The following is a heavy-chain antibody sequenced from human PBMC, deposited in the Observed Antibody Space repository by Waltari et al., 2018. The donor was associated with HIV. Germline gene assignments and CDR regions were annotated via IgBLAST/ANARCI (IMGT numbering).Heavy chain of an antibody. CDR1: GLTFSTYE. Sequence: EVQVVESGGDLVQPGGSLRLSCAASGLTFSTYEMNWVRQAPGKGLEWVSYISSSGSTIYYADSVKGRFTISRDNAKNSLYLQMNSLRAEDTAVYFCARDGSSYYGLDYWGRGTLVTVSS. CDR2: ISSSGSTI. D-gene: IGHD1-26*01. CDR3: ARDGSSYYGLDY. V-gene: IGHV3-48*03. J-gene: IGHJ4*02.